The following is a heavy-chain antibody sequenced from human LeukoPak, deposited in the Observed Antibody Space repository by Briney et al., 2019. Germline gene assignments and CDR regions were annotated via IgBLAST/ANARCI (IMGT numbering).Heavy chain of an antibody. D-gene: IGHD5-24*01. CDR1: GFTFSDYY. CDR3: AKSGDGYNFDY. J-gene: IGHJ4*02. CDR2: ISWDGGST. V-gene: IGHV3-43D*03. Sequence: GGSLRLSCAASGFTFSDYYMSWIRQAPGKGLEWVSLISWDGGSTYYADSVKGRFTISRDNSKNSLYLQMNSLRAEDTALYYCAKSGDGYNFDYWGQGTLVTVSS.